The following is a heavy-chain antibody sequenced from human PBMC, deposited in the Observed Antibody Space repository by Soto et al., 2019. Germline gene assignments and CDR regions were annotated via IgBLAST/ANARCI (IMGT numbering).Heavy chain of an antibody. Sequence: GGSLRLSCAASGFTFSSYWMSWVRQAPGKGLEWVANIKQDGSEKYYVDSVKGRFTISRDNAKNSLYLQMNSLRAEDTAVYYCARDPPYSGYGNWYFDLWGRGTLVTVSS. CDR2: IKQDGSEK. J-gene: IGHJ2*01. CDR1: GFTFSSYW. D-gene: IGHD5-12*01. CDR3: ARDPPYSGYGNWYFDL. V-gene: IGHV3-7*05.